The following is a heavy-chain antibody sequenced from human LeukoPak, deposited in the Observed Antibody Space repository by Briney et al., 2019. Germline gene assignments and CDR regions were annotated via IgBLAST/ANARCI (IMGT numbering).Heavy chain of an antibody. V-gene: IGHV3-11*01. CDR1: GFTFNDYY. CDR2: ISGSGSTI. Sequence: KPGGSLRLSCAASGFTFNDYYMNWIRQAPGKGLEWVSYISGSGSTIYYADSVEGRFTISRDNAEKSVSLQMDSLRAEDTAVYYCARMTVPSAAHFDSWGQGTLVTVSS. J-gene: IGHJ4*02. D-gene: IGHD2-2*01. CDR3: ARMTVPSAAHFDS.